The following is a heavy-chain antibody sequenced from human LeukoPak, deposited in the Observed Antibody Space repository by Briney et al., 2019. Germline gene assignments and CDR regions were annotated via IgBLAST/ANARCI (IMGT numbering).Heavy chain of an antibody. CDR2: INPSGGST. CDR1: GYTFTSYY. CDR3: AREVKAVDFWSGYGAFDI. V-gene: IGHV1-46*01. Sequence: GASVKVSCTASGYTFTSYYMHWVRQAPGQGLEWMGIINPSGGSTSYAQKFQGRVTMTRDTSTSTVYMELSSLRSEDTAVYYCAREVKAVDFWSGYGAFDIWGQGTMVTVSS. J-gene: IGHJ3*02. D-gene: IGHD3-3*01.